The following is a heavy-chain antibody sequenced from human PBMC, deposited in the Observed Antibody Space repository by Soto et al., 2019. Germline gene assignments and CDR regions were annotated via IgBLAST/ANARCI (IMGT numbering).Heavy chain of an antibody. J-gene: IGHJ6*03. Sequence: PGGSLRLSCAASGFTFSSYAMSWVRQAPGKGLEWVSAISGSGGSTYYADSVKGRFTISRDNSKNTLYLQMNSLRAEDTAVYYSAKDPGGGPDVGDYYYYYYMDVWGKGTTVTVSS. CDR2: ISGSGGST. CDR3: AKDPGGGPDVGDYYYYYYMDV. D-gene: IGHD2-15*01. V-gene: IGHV3-23*01. CDR1: GFTFSSYA.